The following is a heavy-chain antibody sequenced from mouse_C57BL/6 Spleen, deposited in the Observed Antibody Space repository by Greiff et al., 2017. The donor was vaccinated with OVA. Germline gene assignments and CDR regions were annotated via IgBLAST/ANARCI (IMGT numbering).Heavy chain of an antibody. J-gene: IGHJ4*01. Sequence: EVKLVESGGGLVKPGGSLKLSCAASGFTFSSYTMSWVRQTPEKRLEWVATISGGGGNTYYPDSVKGRFTISRDNAKNTLYLQMSSLRSEDTALYYCARHQSTMVTTRAMDYWGQGTSVTVSS. CDR2: ISGGGGNT. V-gene: IGHV5-9*01. D-gene: IGHD2-2*01. CDR1: GFTFSSYT. CDR3: ARHQSTMVTTRAMDY.